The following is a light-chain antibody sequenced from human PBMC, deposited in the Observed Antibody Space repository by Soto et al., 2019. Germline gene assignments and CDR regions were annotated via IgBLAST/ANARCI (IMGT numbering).Light chain of an antibody. CDR3: TSYTNRYTYV. J-gene: IGLJ1*01. CDR2: NVY. CDR1: SNDVGGYDY. V-gene: IGLV2-14*01. Sequence: QSVLTQPASLSGSPVQSITIFCTGTSNDVGGYDYVGWYQQHPGKAPKLMIYNVYNRPSGVSFRFSGSKPGNTASLTISGLQTEDEADYYCTSYTNRYTYVFGTGTKVTVL.